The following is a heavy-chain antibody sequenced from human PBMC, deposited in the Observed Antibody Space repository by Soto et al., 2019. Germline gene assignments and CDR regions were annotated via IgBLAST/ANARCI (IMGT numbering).Heavy chain of an antibody. V-gene: IGHV3-33*01. CDR1: GFTFSSYG. CDR3: ARDYWPRDTVAKLSY. J-gene: IGHJ4*02. D-gene: IGHD4-17*01. CDR2: IWYDGSNK. Sequence: GGSLSLSCAASGFTFSSYGMHWVRQAPGKGLEWVAVIWYDGSNKYYADSVKGRFTISRDNSKNTLYLQMNSLRAEDTAVYYCARDYWPRDTVAKLSYWGQGTLVTVSS.